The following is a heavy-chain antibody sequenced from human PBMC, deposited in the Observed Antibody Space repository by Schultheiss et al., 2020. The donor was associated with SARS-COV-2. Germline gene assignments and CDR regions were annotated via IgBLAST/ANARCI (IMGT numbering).Heavy chain of an antibody. CDR3: ARDGGNGGDTDY. V-gene: IGHV4-39*07. J-gene: IGHJ4*02. CDR2: IRSTGNT. Sequence: SETLYLTCSVSGASVNSKIFYWAWIRQPPGKGLEWIGDIRSTGNTYYNPSLRSRVSFSIDSTNNQFSLRLWSVTAADTAVYYCARDGGNGGDTDYWGQGTLVTVSS. D-gene: IGHD2-21*02. CDR1: GASVNSKIFY.